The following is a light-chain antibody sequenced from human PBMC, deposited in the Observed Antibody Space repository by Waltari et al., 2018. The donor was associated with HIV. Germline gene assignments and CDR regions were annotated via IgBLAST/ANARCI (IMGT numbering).Light chain of an antibody. CDR2: EVR. CDR1: TSDVGGNNN. J-gene: IGLJ2*01. V-gene: IGLV2-14*01. Sequence: QSALTQPASVSGSLGQSITISCTGTTSDVGGNNNVSWYQQHPGTAPKLIIYEVRTRPSGVPKHFSGSKSGNTASLTISGLQAEDEADYSCSSYTSSRTVVFGGGTKLTVL. CDR3: SSYTSSRTVV.